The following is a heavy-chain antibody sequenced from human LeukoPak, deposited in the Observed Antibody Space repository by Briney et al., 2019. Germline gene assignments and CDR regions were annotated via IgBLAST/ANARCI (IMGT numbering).Heavy chain of an antibody. J-gene: IGHJ4*02. CDR1: GGSISSYY. D-gene: IGHD1-26*01. CDR2: IYTSGST. CDR3: ARDASGSYPQGPQNDY. V-gene: IGHV4-4*07. Sequence: SETLSLTCTVSGGSISSYYWSWIRQPAGKGLEWIGRIYTSGSTNYNPSLKSRVTMSVDTSKNQFSLKLSSVTAADTAVYYCARDASGSYPQGPQNDYWGQGTLVTVSS.